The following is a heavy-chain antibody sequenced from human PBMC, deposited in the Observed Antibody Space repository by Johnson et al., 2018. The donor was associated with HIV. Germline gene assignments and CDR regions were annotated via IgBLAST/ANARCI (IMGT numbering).Heavy chain of an antibody. CDR2: VSFHAHAK. CDR3: ARGSLTDDSFAE. V-gene: IGHV3-30*04. CDR1: GFTFSRNA. Sequence: QVQLVESGGGVVQPGGSLRLSCAASGFTFSRNAMHWVRQPPGNGLEWVAVVSFHAHAKHYAHSVGGRFTISRDNSKNTLSLQMNSLTTEDTAMYYCARGSLTDDSFAEWGQGTMVFVSS. J-gene: IGHJ3*01. D-gene: IGHD2-8*01.